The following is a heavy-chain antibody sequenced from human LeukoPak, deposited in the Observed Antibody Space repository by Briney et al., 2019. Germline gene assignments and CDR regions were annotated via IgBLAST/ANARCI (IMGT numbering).Heavy chain of an antibody. V-gene: IGHV4-59*12. D-gene: IGHD3-22*01. CDR3: ARVDSGGYHSDY. J-gene: IGHJ4*02. CDR1: GDSISSYY. Sequence: SETLSLTCTVSGDSISSYYWTWIRLPPGKGLEWIGSISYSGSTNYNPSHKSRVTISVDTSKNQFSLKLSSVTAADTAVYYCARVDSGGYHSDYWGQGTLVTVSS. CDR2: ISYSGST.